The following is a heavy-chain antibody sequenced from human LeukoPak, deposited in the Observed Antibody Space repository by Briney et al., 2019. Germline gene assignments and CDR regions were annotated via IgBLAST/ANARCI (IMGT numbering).Heavy chain of an antibody. J-gene: IGHJ5*02. CDR1: GGTFSSYA. CDR3: ARDRYSGSYLSWFDP. Sequence: SEKVSCKASGGTFSSYAISWVRQAPGQGLEWMGGIIPIFGTANYAQKFQGRVTITTDESTSTAYMELSSLRSEDTAVYYCARDRYSGSYLSWFDPWGQGTLVTVSS. D-gene: IGHD1-26*01. CDR2: IIPIFGTA. V-gene: IGHV1-69*05.